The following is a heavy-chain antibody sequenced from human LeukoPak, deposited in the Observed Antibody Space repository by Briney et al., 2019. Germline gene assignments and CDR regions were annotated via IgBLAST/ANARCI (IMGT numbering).Heavy chain of an antibody. J-gene: IGHJ4*02. Sequence: GRSLRLSCAASGFTFSSSAMHWVRQAPGKGLGRVSVIYSGGSTYYADSVKGRFTISRDNSKNTLYLQMNSLRAEDTAVYYCARGQNWANFDYWGQGTLVTVSS. CDR3: ARGQNWANFDY. V-gene: IGHV3-53*01. D-gene: IGHD7-27*01. CDR2: IYSGGST. CDR1: GFTFSSSA.